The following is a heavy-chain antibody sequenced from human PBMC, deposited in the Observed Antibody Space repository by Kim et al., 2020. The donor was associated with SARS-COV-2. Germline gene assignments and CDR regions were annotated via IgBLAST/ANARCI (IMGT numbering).Heavy chain of an antibody. CDR2: ISYDGSNK. V-gene: IGHV3-33*05. D-gene: IGHD6-13*01. CDR3: AREGLAAAGGDYYYGMDV. Sequence: GGSLRLSCAASGFTFSSYGKHWVRQAPGKGLEWVAVISYDGSNKYYADSVKGRFTISRDNSKNTLYLQMNSLRAEDTAVYYCAREGLAAAGGDYYYGMDVWGQGTTVTVSS. J-gene: IGHJ6*02. CDR1: GFTFSSYG.